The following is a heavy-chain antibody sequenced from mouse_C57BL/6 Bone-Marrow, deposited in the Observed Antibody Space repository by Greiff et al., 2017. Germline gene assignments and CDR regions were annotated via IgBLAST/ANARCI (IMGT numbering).Heavy chain of an antibody. CDR3: AREYGYGPPWFAY. J-gene: IGHJ3*01. CDR2: IYPGSGNT. CDR1: GYTFTDYY. Sequence: QVQLQQSGPELVQPGASVKISCKASGYTFTDYYINWVKQRPGQGLEWLGWIYPGSGNTKYNEKFKGKATLTVDTSSSTAYMQLSSLTSEDSAVYFCAREYGYGPPWFAYWGQGTRVTVSA. V-gene: IGHV1-84*01. D-gene: IGHD2-2*01.